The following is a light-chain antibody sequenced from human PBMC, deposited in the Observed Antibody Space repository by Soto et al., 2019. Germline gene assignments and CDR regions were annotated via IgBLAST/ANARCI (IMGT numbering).Light chain of an antibody. CDR2: GAS. CDR3: QQYNSWSGT. Sequence: EIMMTQSPATLSVSPGESATLSCRASQSFGSTLAWYQQKPGQAPRLLIYGASTRATGIPARFSGSGSGTEFALTINSLQSEDFAVYYCQQYNSWSGTFGQGTKVEIK. J-gene: IGKJ1*01. V-gene: IGKV3-15*01. CDR1: QSFGST.